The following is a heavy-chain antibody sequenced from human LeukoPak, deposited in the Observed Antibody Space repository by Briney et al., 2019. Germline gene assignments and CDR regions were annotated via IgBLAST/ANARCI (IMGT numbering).Heavy chain of an antibody. CDR2: INVDGSTT. Sequence: GGSLRLSCAASGFTFSTYWMHWVRQAPGKGLVWVSRINVDGSTTTYADSVKGRFTISRDNAKNTLYLQMNSLRGEDTAVYYCARTFGNNYGDYWGHGTLVTVSS. D-gene: IGHD5-18*01. CDR3: ARTFGNNYGDY. V-gene: IGHV3-74*01. CDR1: GFTFSTYW. J-gene: IGHJ4*01.